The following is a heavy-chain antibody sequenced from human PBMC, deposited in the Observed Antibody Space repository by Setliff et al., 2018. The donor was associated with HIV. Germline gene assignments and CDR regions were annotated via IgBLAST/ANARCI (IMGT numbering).Heavy chain of an antibody. J-gene: IGHJ4*02. CDR3: ATEGRRDGYNPGFDY. V-gene: IGHV4-38-2*02. CDR1: GYSISSGYY. D-gene: IGHD5-12*01. CDR2: IYYSGST. Sequence: SETLSLTCAVSGYSISSGYYWGWIRQPPGKGLEWIGYIYYSGSTNYNPSLKSRVTISVDTSKNQFSLKLSSVTAADTAVYYCATEGRRDGYNPGFDYWGQGTLVTGS.